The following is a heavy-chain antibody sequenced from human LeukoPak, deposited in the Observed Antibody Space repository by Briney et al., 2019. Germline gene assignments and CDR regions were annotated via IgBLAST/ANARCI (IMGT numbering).Heavy chain of an antibody. J-gene: IGHJ4*02. Sequence: SETLSLTCAVYGGSFSGYYWSWIRQPPGKGLEWIGEINHSGSTNYNPSLKSRVTISVDTSKNQFFLKLSSVTAADTAVYYCARHGTGGRRVVVRPHFDYWGQGTLVTVSS. CDR3: ARHGTGGRRVVVRPHFDY. V-gene: IGHV4-34*01. CDR2: INHSGST. CDR1: GGSFSGYY. D-gene: IGHD3-22*01.